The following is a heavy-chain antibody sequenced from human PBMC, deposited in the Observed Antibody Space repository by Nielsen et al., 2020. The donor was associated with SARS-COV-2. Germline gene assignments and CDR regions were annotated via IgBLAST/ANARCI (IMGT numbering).Heavy chain of an antibody. D-gene: IGHD5-12*01. CDR3: ARNGHGGYDWSPRYFDL. CDR2: IKSKSDGGTT. Sequence: GESLKISCTLFGLSVTDAWMGWVRRAPGRGLEWIGRIKSKSDGGTTDYAAPIRDRVFVSRDESTNTVFLQMSSLMAEDTAVYYCARNGHGGYDWSPRYFDLWGRGTLVTVSS. CDR1: GLSVTDAW. J-gene: IGHJ2*01. V-gene: IGHV3-15*01.